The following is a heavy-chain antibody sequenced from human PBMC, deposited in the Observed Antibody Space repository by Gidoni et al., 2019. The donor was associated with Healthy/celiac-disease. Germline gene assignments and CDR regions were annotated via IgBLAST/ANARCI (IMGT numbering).Heavy chain of an antibody. D-gene: IGHD3-10*01. Sequence: QVQLQQWGAGLLKPSETLSLTCAVYGGSFSGYYWSWIRQPPGKGLEWIWEINHSGSTNYNPSVKSRVTISVDTSKNQFSLKLRSVTAANTAVYYCAGGPRLGFGVRTSYYFDYWGQGTLVTVSS. CDR3: AGGPRLGFGVRTSYYFDY. CDR1: GGSFSGYY. J-gene: IGHJ4*02. V-gene: IGHV4-34*01. CDR2: INHSGST.